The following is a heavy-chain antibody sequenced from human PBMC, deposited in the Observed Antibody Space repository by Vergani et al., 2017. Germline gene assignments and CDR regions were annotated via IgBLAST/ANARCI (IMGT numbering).Heavy chain of an antibody. V-gene: IGHV3-30*18. D-gene: IGHD1-1*01. J-gene: IGHJ4*02. CDR3: AKEKTKEGRYLSPFDY. CDR1: GFTFSSYG. CDR2: ISYDGSNK. Sequence: QVQLVESGGGVVQPGRSLRLSCAASGFTFSSYGMHWVRQAPGKGLEWVAVISYDGSNKYYADSVKGRFTISRDNSKNTLYLQMNSRRAEDTAVYYCAKEKTKEGRYLSPFDYWGQGTLVTVSS.